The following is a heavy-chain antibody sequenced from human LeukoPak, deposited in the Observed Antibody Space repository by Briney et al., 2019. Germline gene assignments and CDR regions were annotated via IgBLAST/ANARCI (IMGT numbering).Heavy chain of an antibody. CDR2: IYYSGST. D-gene: IGHD1-14*01. V-gene: IGHV4-59*08. CDR3: ARHGSLGSPFVY. CDR1: GGSISSYY. J-gene: IGHJ4*02. Sequence: TSETLSLTCTVSGGSISSYYWSWIRQPPGKALEWIGYIYYSGSTYYNPSLKSPVTISVDTSKKQYSLMLSSVTAADTAVYYCARHGSLGSPFVYWGQGTLVTVSS.